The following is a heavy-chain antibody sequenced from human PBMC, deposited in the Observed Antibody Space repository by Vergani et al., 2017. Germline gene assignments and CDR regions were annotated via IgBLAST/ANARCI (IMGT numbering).Heavy chain of an antibody. D-gene: IGHD3-22*01. CDR2: ISYDGSNK. J-gene: IGHJ3*02. Sequence: VQLVESGGGVVQPGRSLRLSCAASGFTFSSYAMHWVRQAPGKGLEWVAVISYDGSNKYYADSVKGRFTISRDNSKNTLYLQMNSLRAEDTAVYYCARELPITMIVVVNRDAFDIWGQGTMVTVSS. CDR1: GFTFSSYA. CDR3: ARELPITMIVVVNRDAFDI. V-gene: IGHV3-30-3*01.